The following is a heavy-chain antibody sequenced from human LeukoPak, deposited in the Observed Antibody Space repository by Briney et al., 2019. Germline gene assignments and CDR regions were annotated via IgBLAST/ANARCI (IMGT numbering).Heavy chain of an antibody. Sequence: VASVKVSCKVSGYTLTELSMHWVRQAPGKGLEWMGGFDPEDGETIYAQKFQGRVTMTEDTSTDTAYMELRSLRSDDTAVYYCARDYRRYDSSGYGPPTWDYWGQGTLVTVSS. J-gene: IGHJ4*02. CDR3: ARDYRRYDSSGYGPPTWDY. CDR2: FDPEDGET. CDR1: GYTLTELS. D-gene: IGHD3-22*01. V-gene: IGHV1-24*01.